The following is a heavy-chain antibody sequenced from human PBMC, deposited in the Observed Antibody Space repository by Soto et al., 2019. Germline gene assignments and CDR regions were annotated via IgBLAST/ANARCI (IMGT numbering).Heavy chain of an antibody. D-gene: IGHD2-15*01. CDR3: ATLPPRIEVVKTEIPA. CDR2: IYHSGIT. CDR1: GTSMISTFW. J-gene: IGHJ5*02. Sequence: SETLSLTCVVSGTSMISTFWWTWVRQSPKKGLEWIGEIYHSGITKYNPSLKSRVTISVDKSNNQFSLEMRAVTAADTAVYYCATLPPRIEVVKTEIPAWGQGTLVTVSS. V-gene: IGHV4-4*02.